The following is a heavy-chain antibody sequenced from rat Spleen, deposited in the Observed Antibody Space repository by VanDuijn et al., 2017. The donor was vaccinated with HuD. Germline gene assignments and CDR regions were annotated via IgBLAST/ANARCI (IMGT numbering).Heavy chain of an antibody. CDR1: GFTFSNYG. Sequence: EVQLVESGGGLVQPGRSMKLSCAASGFTFSNYGMAWVRQAPKKGLEWVAYISYDGGSTYYRDSVKGRFTISRDNAKSTLYLQMDSLRSEDTATYYCTTVLNYGGYSAFDYWGQGVMVTVSS. V-gene: IGHV5-20*01. CDR3: TTVLNYGGYSAFDY. D-gene: IGHD1-11*01. CDR2: ISYDGGST. J-gene: IGHJ2*01.